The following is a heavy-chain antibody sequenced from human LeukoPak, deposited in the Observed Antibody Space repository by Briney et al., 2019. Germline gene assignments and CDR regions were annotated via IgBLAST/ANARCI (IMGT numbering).Heavy chain of an antibody. V-gene: IGHV3-69-1*01. D-gene: IGHD6-6*01. CDR1: GFTFSDYG. CDR2: ISSSSYI. CDR3: ARGMASSSYY. J-gene: IGHJ4*02. Sequence: GGSLRLSCAASGFTFSDYGMSWVRQAPGKGLEWVSSISSSSYIYYADSVKGRFTISRDNAKNSLYLQMNSLRAEDTAVYCCARGMASSSYYWGQGTLVTVSS.